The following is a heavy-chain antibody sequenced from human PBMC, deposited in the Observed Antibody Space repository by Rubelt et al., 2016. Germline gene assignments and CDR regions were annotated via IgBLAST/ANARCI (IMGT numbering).Heavy chain of an antibody. Sequence: QVQLQQWGAGLLKPSETLSLTCAVYGGSFSGYYWGWIRQPPGKGLEWIGSIYYSGNTYYKPSLTIRVTISVDTSKNQFSLKVNSVTAADTAVYYCARAPGWLRSNWFDPWGQGTLVTVSS. V-gene: IGHV4-34*01. CDR2: IYYSGNT. CDR3: ARAPGWLRSNWFDP. J-gene: IGHJ5*02. D-gene: IGHD5-12*01. CDR1: GGSFSGYY.